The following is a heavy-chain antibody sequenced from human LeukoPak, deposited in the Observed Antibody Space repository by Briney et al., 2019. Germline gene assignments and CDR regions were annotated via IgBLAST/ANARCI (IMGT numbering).Heavy chain of an antibody. V-gene: IGHV4-59*08. D-gene: IGHD6-13*01. CDR3: ARRHSSSWYFDY. J-gene: IGHJ4*02. CDR2: IYYSGST. CDR1: GGSISIYY. Sequence: SETLSLTCTVSGGSISIYYWSWIRQPPGKGLEWIGYIYYSGSTNYNPSLKSRVTISVDTSKNQFSLKLSSVTAADTAVYYCARRHSSSWYFDYWGQGTLVTVSS.